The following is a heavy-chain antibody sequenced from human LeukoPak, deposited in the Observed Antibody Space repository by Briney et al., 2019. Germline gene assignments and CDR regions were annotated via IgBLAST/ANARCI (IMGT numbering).Heavy chain of an antibody. CDR3: ARVQGRSTPET. D-gene: IGHD1-14*01. J-gene: IGHJ5*02. CDR2: ISSSSSHI. CDR1: GFTFSSYS. V-gene: IGHV3-21*01. Sequence: GGSLRLSCAASGFTFSSYSMNWVRQAPGKGLEWVSSISSSSSHIYYADSVKGRFTISRDNSKNTLYLQMNSLRAEDTAVYYCARVQGRSTPETWGQGTLVTVSS.